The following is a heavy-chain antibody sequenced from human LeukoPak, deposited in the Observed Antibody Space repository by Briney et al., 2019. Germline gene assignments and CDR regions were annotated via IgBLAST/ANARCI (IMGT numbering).Heavy chain of an antibody. CDR2: IQTSGST. D-gene: IGHD6-6*01. CDR3: ARENVATIAARSLDY. Sequence: SETLSLTCTVSGGSISSYYWTWIRQPAGKGLEWIGRIQTSGSTNYNPSLKSRVTMSVDTSRNHFPLNLSSVTAADTAVYYCARENVATIAARSLDYWGQGTLVTVSS. J-gene: IGHJ4*01. CDR1: GGSISSYY. V-gene: IGHV4-4*07.